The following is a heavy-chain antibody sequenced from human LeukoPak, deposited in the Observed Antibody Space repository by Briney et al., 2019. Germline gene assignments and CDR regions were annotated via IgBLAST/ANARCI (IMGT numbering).Heavy chain of an antibody. V-gene: IGHV3-74*01. D-gene: IGHD2-8*01. CDR1: GFTFNSYW. J-gene: IGHJ3*02. CDR2: INSDGSGT. Sequence: PGGSLRLSCAASGFTFNSYWMHWVRHAPGKGLVWVSRINSDGSGTSDADFVKGRFTISRDNSKNTLYLQMNSLRAEDTAMYYCARGRLTNDAFDIWGQGTMVTVSS. CDR3: ARGRLTNDAFDI.